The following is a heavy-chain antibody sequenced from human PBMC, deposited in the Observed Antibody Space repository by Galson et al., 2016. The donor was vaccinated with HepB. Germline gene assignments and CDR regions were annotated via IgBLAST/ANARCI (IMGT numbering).Heavy chain of an antibody. V-gene: IGHV6-1*01. D-gene: IGHD4-17*01. CDR1: GDSVTNYSAA. J-gene: IGHJ2*01. Sequence: CAISGDSVTNYSAAWNWIRHSPSRGLEWLGRTYYRVSWRTDYASSLQSRIAIIPDTSKNQFSLQLTSVTPEDTAIYYCARDLGASWYFDLWGRGTLVTVSS. CDR2: TYYRVSWRT. CDR3: ARDLGASWYFDL.